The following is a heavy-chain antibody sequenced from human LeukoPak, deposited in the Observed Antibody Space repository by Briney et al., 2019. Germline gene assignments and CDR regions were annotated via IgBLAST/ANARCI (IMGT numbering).Heavy chain of an antibody. CDR3: ARDGREISRNPECFQH. Sequence: ASVKVSCKASGYTFTSYGISWVRQAPGQGLEWMGWISAYNGNTNYAQKLQGRVTMTTDTSTSTAYMELRSLRSDDTAVYYCARDGREISRNPECFQHWGQGTLVTVSS. CDR2: ISAYNGNT. J-gene: IGHJ1*01. CDR1: GYTFTSYG. D-gene: IGHD3-3*01. V-gene: IGHV1-18*01.